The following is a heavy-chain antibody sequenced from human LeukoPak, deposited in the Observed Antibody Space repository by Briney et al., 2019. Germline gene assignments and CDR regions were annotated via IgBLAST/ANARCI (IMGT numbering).Heavy chain of an antibody. Sequence: PGGSLRLSCAASGFTISGYSLNWVRQAPGKGLEWVSSIDTTSSSIHYADSVKGRFTISRDNAKNSLYLQMNNLRVEDTAVYFCASGHGAGTYFLAGTLDYWGRGTLVTVSS. CDR3: ASGHGAGTYFLAGTLDY. CDR2: IDTTSSSI. J-gene: IGHJ4*02. D-gene: IGHD2/OR15-2a*01. CDR1: GFTISGYS. V-gene: IGHV3-21*01.